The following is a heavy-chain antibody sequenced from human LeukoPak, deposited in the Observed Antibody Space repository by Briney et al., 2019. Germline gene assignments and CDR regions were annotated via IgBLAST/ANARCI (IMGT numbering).Heavy chain of an antibody. Sequence: QPGRSLRLSCAASGFTFSSYAMHWVRQAPGEGLEWVAVISYDGSNKYYADSVKGRFTISKDNSKNTLYLQMNSMRAEDAAVYYCARDRAVAGSYYYYGMDVWGKGTTVTVSS. CDR3: ARDRAVAGSYYYYGMDV. CDR2: ISYDGSNK. J-gene: IGHJ6*04. CDR1: GFTFSSYA. V-gene: IGHV3-30*04. D-gene: IGHD6-19*01.